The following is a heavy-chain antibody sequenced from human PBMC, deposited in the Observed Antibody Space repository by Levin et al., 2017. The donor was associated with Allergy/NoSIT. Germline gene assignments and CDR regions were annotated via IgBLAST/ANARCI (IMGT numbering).Heavy chain of an antibody. CDR1: GFSFSTYW. CDR2: INSAGSST. CDR3: ARVAGGDGDASDI. V-gene: IGHV3-74*01. Sequence: GGSLRLSCVASGFSFSTYWMYWVRQAPGKGLVWVSRINSAGSSTRYADSVKGRFTISRDNGKNTLYLQMNSLRAEDTAEYFCARVAGGDGDASDIWGQGTMVSVSS. D-gene: IGHD3-16*01. J-gene: IGHJ3*02.